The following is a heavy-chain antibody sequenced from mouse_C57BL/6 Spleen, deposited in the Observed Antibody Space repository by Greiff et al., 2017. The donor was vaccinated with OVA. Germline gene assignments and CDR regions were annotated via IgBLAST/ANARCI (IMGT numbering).Heavy chain of an antibody. Sequence: DVKLQESGPGLVKPSQSLSLTCSVTGYSITSGYYWNWIRQFPGNKLEWMGYISYDGSNNYNPSLKNRISITRDTSKNQFFLKLNSVTTEDTATYYCAREGDGSSYFDYWGQGTTLTVSS. CDR3: AREGDGSSYFDY. J-gene: IGHJ2*01. V-gene: IGHV3-6*01. CDR1: GYSITSGYY. D-gene: IGHD1-1*01. CDR2: ISYDGSN.